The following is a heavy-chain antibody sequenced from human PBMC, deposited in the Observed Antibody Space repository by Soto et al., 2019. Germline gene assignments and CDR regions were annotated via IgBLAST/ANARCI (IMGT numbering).Heavy chain of an antibody. V-gene: IGHV1-18*01. CDR1: GYTFNFYG. CDR3: ARIGVSSGHESPDFDS. D-gene: IGHD3-16*01. CDR2: ISGFNGNT. J-gene: IGHJ4*02. Sequence: SVKVSCEASGYTFNFYGITWVRQAPGQGLEWMGWISGFNGNTNYAADLQGRVTMTTDTSTSTAYMELRGLRSDDTAVYYCARIGVSSGHESPDFDSWGQGTLVTVSS.